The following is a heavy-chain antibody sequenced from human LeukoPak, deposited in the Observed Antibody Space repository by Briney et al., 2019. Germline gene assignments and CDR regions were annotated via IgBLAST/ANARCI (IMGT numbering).Heavy chain of an antibody. D-gene: IGHD2-2*01. CDR2: ISWNSGSI. CDR1: GFTFDDYA. V-gene: IGHV3-9*03. J-gene: IGHJ5*02. CDR3: AKGSKVVPAGGWFDP. Sequence: GGSLRLSCAASGFTFDDYAMHWVRQAPGKGLEWVSGISWNSGSIGYADSVKGRFTISRDNAKNSLYLQMNSLRAEAMALYYCAKGSKVVPAGGWFDPWGQGTLVTVSS.